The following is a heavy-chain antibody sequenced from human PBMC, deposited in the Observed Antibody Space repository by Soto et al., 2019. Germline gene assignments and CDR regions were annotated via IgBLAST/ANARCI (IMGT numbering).Heavy chain of an antibody. CDR1: GWSFSGYY. Sequence: SLTCADYGWSFSGYYWSWIRQPPGKGLEWIGEINHSGSTNYNPSLKSRVTISVDTSKNQFSLKLSSVTAADTAVYYCARGGAHSSWGWGQYYYSGMDACGHWSIATVS. CDR3: ARGGAHSSWGWGQYYYSGMDA. V-gene: IGHV4-34*01. CDR2: INHSGST. J-gene: IGHJ6*02. D-gene: IGHD6-13*01.